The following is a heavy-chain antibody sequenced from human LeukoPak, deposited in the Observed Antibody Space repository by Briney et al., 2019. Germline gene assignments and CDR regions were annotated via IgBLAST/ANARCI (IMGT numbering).Heavy chain of an antibody. CDR1: GDSVSSNSAA. D-gene: IGHD6-13*01. CDR3: ARAYGIAAAGVLGDP. Sequence: SQTLSLTCAISGDSVSSNSAAWNWIRQSPSRGLEWLGRTYYRSKWYNDYAVSVKSRITINPDTSKNQVSLQLNSVTPEDTAVYYCARAYGIAAAGVLGDPWGQGTLVTVSS. V-gene: IGHV6-1*01. CDR2: TYYRSKWYN. J-gene: IGHJ5*02.